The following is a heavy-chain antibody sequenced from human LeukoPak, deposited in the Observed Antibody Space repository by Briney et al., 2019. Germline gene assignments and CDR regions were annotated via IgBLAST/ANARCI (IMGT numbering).Heavy chain of an antibody. J-gene: IGHJ3*02. Sequence: SETLSLTCTVSGGSISSYYWSWIRQPPGKGLEWIGYIYYSGSTNYNPSLKSRVTISVDTSKNQFSLKLSSVTAADTAVYYCARRAAAGFDDAFDTWGQGTMVTVSS. V-gene: IGHV4-59*08. CDR2: IYYSGST. D-gene: IGHD6-13*01. CDR3: ARRAAAGFDDAFDT. CDR1: GGSISSYY.